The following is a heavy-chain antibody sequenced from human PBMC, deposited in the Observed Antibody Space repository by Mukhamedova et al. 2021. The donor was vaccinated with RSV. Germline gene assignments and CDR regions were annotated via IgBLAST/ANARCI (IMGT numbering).Heavy chain of an antibody. CDR3: ARGCSRGWTFHY. CDR2: FYHGETP. J-gene: IGHJ4*02. D-gene: IGHD6-19*01. V-gene: IGHV4-38-2*02. Sequence: FYHGETPSYNPFFNSRVTLSEDTSRNQFNLRLSSVTAAYTAVYYCARGCSRGWTFHYWGQGSMVTVSS.